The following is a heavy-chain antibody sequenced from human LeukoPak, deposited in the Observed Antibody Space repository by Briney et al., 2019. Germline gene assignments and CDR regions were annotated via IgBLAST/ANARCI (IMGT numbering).Heavy chain of an antibody. CDR3: ARGRQCDF. V-gene: IGHV3-53*01. CDR1: GGSIKSNNW. D-gene: IGHD4-11*01. Sequence: GTLSLTCAVSGGSIKSNNWWSWVRQAPGKGLEWVSVIYSGGSPFYADSAKGRFTISRDNSKNTVYLQMNSLRVEDTAVYYCARGRQCDFWGQGTLVTVSS. J-gene: IGHJ4*02. CDR2: IYSGGSP.